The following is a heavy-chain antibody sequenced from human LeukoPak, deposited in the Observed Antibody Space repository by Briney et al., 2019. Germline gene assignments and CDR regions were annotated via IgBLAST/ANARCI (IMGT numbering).Heavy chain of an antibody. D-gene: IGHD1-26*01. Sequence: KCGESLKISCKGSGYSFTSYWIGWVRQMPGKGLEWMGIIYSGDSDTRYSPSFQGQVTISADKSIYTAYLQWSSLKASDSAMYYCARLMAGAQDAFDIWGQGTMVTVFS. CDR3: ARLMAGAQDAFDI. CDR2: IYSGDSDT. J-gene: IGHJ3*02. V-gene: IGHV5-51*01. CDR1: GYSFTSYW.